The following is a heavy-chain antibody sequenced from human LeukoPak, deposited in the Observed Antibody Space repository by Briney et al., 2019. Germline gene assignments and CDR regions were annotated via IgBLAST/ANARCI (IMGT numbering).Heavy chain of an antibody. D-gene: IGHD6-13*01. CDR3: ARGDSSSWSFKI. V-gene: IGHV4-30-4*01. CDR2: IYYSGST. Sequence: SETLSLTCTVSGGSISSGAYYWSWIRQPPGKGLEWIGHIYYSGSTYYNPSLRSRVSLSVDTSKSQFSLILNSVTAADTAVYYCARGDSSSWSFKIWGQGSLVTVSS. CDR1: GGSISSGAYY. J-gene: IGHJ4*02.